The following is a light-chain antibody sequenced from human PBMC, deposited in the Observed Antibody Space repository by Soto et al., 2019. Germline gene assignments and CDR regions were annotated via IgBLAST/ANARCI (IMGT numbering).Light chain of an antibody. CDR2: DAS. CDR3: QQRSNWPPGNT. J-gene: IGKJ4*01. V-gene: IGKV3-11*01. Sequence: EIVLTQSPATLSLSPGERATLSCRASQSVSSYLAWYQQKPGQAPRLLIYDASNRATGIPTRFSGSGSGTDFTLTISSPEPEDFAVYYCQQRSNWPPGNTFGGGTKVEIK. CDR1: QSVSSY.